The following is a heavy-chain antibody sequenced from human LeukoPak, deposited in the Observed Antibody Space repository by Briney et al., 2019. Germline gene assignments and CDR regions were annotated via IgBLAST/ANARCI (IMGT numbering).Heavy chain of an antibody. D-gene: IGHD3-16*01. CDR2: IYYSGST. CDR1: GGSISSYY. J-gene: IGHJ6*03. CDR3: ARGGARSLYYYYYYMHV. V-gene: IGHV4-59*08. Sequence: SETLSLTCTVSGGSISSYYWSWIRQPPGKGLEWIGYIYYSGSTNYNPSLKSRVTISVDTSKNQFSLKLSSVTAADTAVYYCARGGARSLYYYYYYMHVWAKETTVTVSS.